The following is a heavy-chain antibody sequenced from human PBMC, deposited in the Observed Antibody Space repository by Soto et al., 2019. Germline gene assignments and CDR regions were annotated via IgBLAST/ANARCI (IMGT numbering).Heavy chain of an antibody. D-gene: IGHD6-13*01. CDR3: ARQAAGSIYYYYYYGMDV. V-gene: IGHV4-39*01. CDR1: CGSISSSSYY. CDR2: IYYSGST. J-gene: IGHJ6*02. Sequence: SETLSLTCTVSCGSISSSSYYWGWIRQPPGKGLEWIGSIYYSGSTYYNPSLKSRVTISVDTSKNQFSLKLSSVTAADTAVYYCARQAAGSIYYYYYYGMDVWGQGTTVTVSS.